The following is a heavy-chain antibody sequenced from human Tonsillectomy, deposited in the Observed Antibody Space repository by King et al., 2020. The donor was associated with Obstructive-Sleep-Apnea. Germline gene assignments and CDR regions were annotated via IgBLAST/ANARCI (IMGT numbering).Heavy chain of an antibody. CDR1: GFTFGDYG. Sequence: VQLVESGGGLVQPGRSLRLSCTASGFTFGDYGMSWFRQAPGKGLEWVAFIRTNFYGGTTEYAASVKGRFTISRDESKGIAYLQMNSLKTEDTAVYYCSRVMDDYVWGSYYYWGQGTLVTVSS. CDR2: IRTNFYGGTT. D-gene: IGHD3-16*01. V-gene: IGHV3-49*03. J-gene: IGHJ4*02. CDR3: SRVMDDYVWGSYYY.